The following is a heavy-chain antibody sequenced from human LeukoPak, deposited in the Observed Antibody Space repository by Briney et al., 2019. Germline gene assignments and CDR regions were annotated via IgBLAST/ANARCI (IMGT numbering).Heavy chain of an antibody. J-gene: IGHJ4*02. CDR3: ARAPHYDILTGYRLFDY. V-gene: IGHV1-2*02. CDR1: GYTFTGYY. Sequence: ASVKVSCKASGYTFTGYYMHWVRQAPGQGLEWMGWINPNSGGTKYAQKFQGRVTMTRDTSISTAYMELSRLRSDDTAVYYCARAPHYDILTGYRLFDYWGQGTLVTVSS. CDR2: INPNSGGT. D-gene: IGHD3-9*01.